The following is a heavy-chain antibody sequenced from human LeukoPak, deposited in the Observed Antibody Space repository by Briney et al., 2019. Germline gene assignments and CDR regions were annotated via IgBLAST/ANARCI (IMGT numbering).Heavy chain of an antibody. D-gene: IGHD3-10*01. CDR3: ARDEVYYYGSGSPILFDY. Sequence: GGSLRLSCAASGFTFSSYAMSWVRQAPGKGLEWVANIKQDGSEKYYVDSVKGRFTISRDNAKNSLYLQMNSLRAEDTAVYYCARDEVYYYGSGSPILFDYWGQGTLVTVSS. J-gene: IGHJ4*02. CDR1: GFTFSSYA. V-gene: IGHV3-7*01. CDR2: IKQDGSEK.